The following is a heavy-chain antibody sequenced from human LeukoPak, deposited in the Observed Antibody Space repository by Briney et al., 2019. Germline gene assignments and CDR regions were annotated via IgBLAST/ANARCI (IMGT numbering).Heavy chain of an antibody. D-gene: IGHD3-9*01. V-gene: IGHV3-33*01. Sequence: GRSLRLSCAASGFTFSSYGMHWVRQAPGKGLEWVAVIWYDGSNKYYADSVKGRFTISRDNSKNTLYLQMNSLRAEDTAVYYCARDILRYFDWLLPTDAFDIWGQGTMVTVSS. CDR3: ARDILRYFDWLLPTDAFDI. CDR1: GFTFSSYG. CDR2: IWYDGSNK. J-gene: IGHJ3*02.